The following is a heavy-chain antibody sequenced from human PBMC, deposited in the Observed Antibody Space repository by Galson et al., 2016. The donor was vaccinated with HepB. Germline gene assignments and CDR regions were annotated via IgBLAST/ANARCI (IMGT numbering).Heavy chain of an antibody. CDR2: ISYHGSDK. CDR3: ARDKSFYYYGMDV. CDR1: GVAFSGSA. J-gene: IGHJ6*02. Sequence: SLRLSCAASGVAFSGSAMHWVRQAPGKGLEWVAAISYHGSDKYYADSVKGRVTISRDNSNNTLYLQITSLSPEDTAVYYCARDKSFYYYGMDVWGQGTTVTVSS. V-gene: IGHV3-30-3*01.